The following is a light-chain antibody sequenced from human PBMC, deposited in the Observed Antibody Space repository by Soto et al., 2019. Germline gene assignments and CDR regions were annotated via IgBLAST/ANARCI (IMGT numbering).Light chain of an antibody. CDR2: DVS. CDR1: SSDIGGYNY. V-gene: IGLV2-14*01. Sequence: QSALTQPASVSGSPGQSITISCTGTSSDIGGYNYVSWYQQHPGKAPKLMIYDVSDRPSGVSNRFSGSKSDNTASLTISGLQAEDEADYYCCSYAAGSTRVFGTGTKLTVL. CDR3: CSYAAGSTRV. J-gene: IGLJ1*01.